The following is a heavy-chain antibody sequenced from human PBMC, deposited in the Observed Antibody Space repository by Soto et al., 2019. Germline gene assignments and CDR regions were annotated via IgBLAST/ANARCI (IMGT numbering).Heavy chain of an antibody. Sequence: EVQLVESGGGLVKPGGSLRLSCAASGFTFSSYSMNWVRQAPGKGLEWVSSISSSSSYIYYADSVKGRFTISRDNAKNSLYLQMNSLRAEDTAVYYCAIDIVGAPRGRPFDYWGQGTLVTVSS. CDR2: ISSSSSYI. D-gene: IGHD1-26*01. CDR1: GFTFSSYS. CDR3: AIDIVGAPRGRPFDY. J-gene: IGHJ4*02. V-gene: IGHV3-21*01.